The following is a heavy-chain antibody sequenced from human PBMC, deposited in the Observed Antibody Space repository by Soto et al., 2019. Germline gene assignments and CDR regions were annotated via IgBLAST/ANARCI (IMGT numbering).Heavy chain of an antibody. CDR2: MNPHSGDT. CDR1: GYTFTTFD. J-gene: IGHJ5*01. CDR3: ARDGTVTTNWFDS. V-gene: IGHV1-8*01. Sequence: VASVKVSCKASGYTFTTFDINWVRQTPGQGLEWVGWMNPHSGDTGHAPKFQGRVTMTRNTAIRTAYMELTNLRSEDTAVYYCARDGTVTTNWFDSWGQGXLVTVHS. D-gene: IGHD4-17*01.